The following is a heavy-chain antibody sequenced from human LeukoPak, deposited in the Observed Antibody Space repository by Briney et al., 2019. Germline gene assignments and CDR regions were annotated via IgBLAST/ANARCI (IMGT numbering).Heavy chain of an antibody. CDR1: GYSFATYW. V-gene: IGHV5-51*01. CDR2: INPGDTSI. J-gene: IGHJ4*02. CDR3: ARPRRAERDEDF. D-gene: IGHD1-1*01. Sequence: PGESLKISCKASGYSFATYWIGWVRQMPGKGLEWMGMINPGDTSIAYSPSFQGQVTISADRSISTAYLQWSSLKASDTAMYYCARPRRAERDEDFWGQGALVTVSS.